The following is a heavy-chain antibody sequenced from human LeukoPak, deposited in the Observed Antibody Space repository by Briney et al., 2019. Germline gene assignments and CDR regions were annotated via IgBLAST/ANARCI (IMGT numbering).Heavy chain of an antibody. CDR2: INPSGGST. Sequence: ASVKVSCKASGYTFTSYYMHWVRQAPGQGLEWMGIINPSGGSTDYAQKFQGRVTMTSDTSTSTVNMELSSLRSEGTAVYYCVTGIAAIYWGQGTLVTVSS. D-gene: IGHD6-13*01. J-gene: IGHJ4*02. CDR3: VTGIAAIY. V-gene: IGHV1-46*01. CDR1: GYTFTSYY.